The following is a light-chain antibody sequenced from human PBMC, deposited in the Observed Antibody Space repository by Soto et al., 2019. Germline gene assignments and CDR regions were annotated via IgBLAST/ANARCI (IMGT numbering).Light chain of an antibody. J-gene: IGKJ2*01. V-gene: IGKV3-20*01. CDR1: QSISKNY. CDR2: GAS. CDR3: QQYGNSPYT. Sequence: EIVLTQSPGTLSSSPGERATLSCRASQSISKNYLAWYQQKPGQAPRLLISGASSRATGIPDRFSGSGSGTDFTLTIRRLEPEDFAVYHCQQYGNSPYTFGQGTKLEIK.